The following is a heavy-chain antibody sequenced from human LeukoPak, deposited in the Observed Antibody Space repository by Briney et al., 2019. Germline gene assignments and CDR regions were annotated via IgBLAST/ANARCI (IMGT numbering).Heavy chain of an antibody. CDR1: GFTFSSYG. V-gene: IGHV3-30*02. D-gene: IGHD6-19*01. CDR3: ARPPGIAVAGNWFDP. CDR2: IRYDESNK. Sequence: GGSLRLSCAASGFTFSSYGMHWVRQAPGKGLDWVAFIRYDESNKYYADSVKGRFTISRDNSKNTLYLQMNSLRAEDTGVYYCARPPGIAVAGNWFDPWGQGTLVTVSS. J-gene: IGHJ5*02.